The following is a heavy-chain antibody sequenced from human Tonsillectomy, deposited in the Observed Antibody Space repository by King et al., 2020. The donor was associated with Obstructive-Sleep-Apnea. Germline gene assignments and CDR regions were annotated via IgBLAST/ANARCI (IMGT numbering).Heavy chain of an antibody. Sequence: VQLQESGPGLVKPSETLSLTCTVSGGSFSSYYWSWIRQPPGKGLEWIGYIYYSGSTHYNPSLKSRVPLPVDTSKNQFTLKLSSVTAADTAVYYCARKGWFGEFDNWFDPWGQGTLVTVSS. D-gene: IGHD3-10*01. J-gene: IGHJ5*02. CDR3: ARKGWFGEFDNWFDP. CDR1: GGSFSSYY. V-gene: IGHV4-59*08. CDR2: IYYSGST.